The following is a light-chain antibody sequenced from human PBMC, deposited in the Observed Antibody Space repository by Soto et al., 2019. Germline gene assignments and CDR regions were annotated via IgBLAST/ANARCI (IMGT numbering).Light chain of an antibody. CDR3: SSYSSSNTLEV. CDR1: SIDIGGYNY. V-gene: IGLV2-14*01. CDR2: EVT. J-gene: IGLJ3*02. Sequence: QSVLTQPASVSGSPGQSITISCTGTSIDIGGYNYVSWYQQHPGKAPKLMIYEVTDRPSGVSNRFSGSKSGNTAFLTISGLQAEDEADYYCSSYSSSNTLEVFGGGTKLTVL.